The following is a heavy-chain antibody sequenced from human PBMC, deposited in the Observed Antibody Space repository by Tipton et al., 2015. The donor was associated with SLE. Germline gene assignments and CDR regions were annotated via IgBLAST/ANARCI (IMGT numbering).Heavy chain of an antibody. CDR1: GFSISRSYY. CDR2: IYQSENT. J-gene: IGHJ3*02. Sequence: TLSLTCVVSGFSISRSYYWGWIRKPPGKGLQWVGSIYQSENTFYNPSPRSRVTISVDTSKNQFSLNLNSVTAADTAVYFCARGGDSDAFDIWGQGTLVAVSS. CDR3: ARGGDSDAFDI. D-gene: IGHD2-21*02. V-gene: IGHV4-38-2*01.